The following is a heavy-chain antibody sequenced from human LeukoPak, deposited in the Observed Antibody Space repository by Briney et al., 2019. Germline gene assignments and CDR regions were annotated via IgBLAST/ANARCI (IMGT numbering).Heavy chain of an antibody. D-gene: IGHD6-13*01. Sequence: GESLKISCKASGYTFTSFFIGWVRQMPGQGLEVMGIIYTGDSDTRYSPSFQGRVTISVDKSISTAYLQLRSLKASDTAIYYCARPITGAGTDLGYWGQGTLVTVSS. J-gene: IGHJ4*02. CDR2: IYTGDSDT. CDR3: ARPITGAGTDLGY. V-gene: IGHV5-51*01. CDR1: GYTFTSFF.